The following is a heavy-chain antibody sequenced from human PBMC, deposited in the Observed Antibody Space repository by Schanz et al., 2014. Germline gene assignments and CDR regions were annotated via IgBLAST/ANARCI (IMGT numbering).Heavy chain of an antibody. J-gene: IGHJ4*02. CDR2: VSSRSDEI. CDR1: TFTFDHYA. CDR3: ARGVRGAAGGAFDY. Sequence: EVQLLESGGGLVQPGGSLRLSCSASTFTFDHYAMTWVRQAPGKGLEWVAAVSSRSDEIKNADSVRGRFAMSRDNSKNTLYLQMNSMRAGDAAVYDGARGVRGAAGGAFDYWGQGTLVAVSA. V-gene: IGHV3-23*05. D-gene: IGHD6-13*01.